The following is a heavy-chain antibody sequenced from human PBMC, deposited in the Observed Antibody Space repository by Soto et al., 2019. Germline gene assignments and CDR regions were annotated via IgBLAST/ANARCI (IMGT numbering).Heavy chain of an antibody. CDR2: IYYSGST. CDR3: ARDHSRSYYDFWSGYHNWFDP. Sequence: SETLSLTCTVSGGSVSSGSYYWSWIRQPPGKGLEWIGYIYYSGSTNYNPSLKSRVTISVDTSKNQFSLKLSSVTAADTAVYYCARDHSRSYYDFWSGYHNWFDPWGQGTLVTVS. V-gene: IGHV4-61*01. J-gene: IGHJ5*02. CDR1: GGSVSSGSYY. D-gene: IGHD3-3*01.